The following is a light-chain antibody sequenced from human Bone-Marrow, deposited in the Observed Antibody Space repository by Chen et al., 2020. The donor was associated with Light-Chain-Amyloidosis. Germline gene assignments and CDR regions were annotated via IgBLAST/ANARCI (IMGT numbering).Light chain of an antibody. CDR3: QQYGTSPLT. Sequence: EIVLTQSPGTLSLSPGGGPNLSCRASQTISSNYLTWYQQKFGQAPRLIIYGSSSRATGIPDRFTGSGSGTDFTLTINRLEPEDFAMYYCQQYGTSPLTFGGGTKVEIK. CDR1: QTISSNY. CDR2: GSS. V-gene: IGKV3-20*01. J-gene: IGKJ4*01.